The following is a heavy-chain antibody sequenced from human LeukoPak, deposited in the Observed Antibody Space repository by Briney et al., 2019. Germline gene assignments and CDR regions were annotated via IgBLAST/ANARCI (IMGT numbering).Heavy chain of an antibody. D-gene: IGHD6-13*01. V-gene: IGHV1-58*02. CDR2: IVVGSGNT. Sequence: PVKVSCKASGFTFTSSAMQWVRQARGQRLEWIEWIVVGSGNTNYAQKFQERVTITRDMSTSTAYMELSSLRSEDTAVYYCAAGAAAGTMGDYWGQGTLVTVSS. CDR1: GFTFTSSA. CDR3: AAGAAAGTMGDY. J-gene: IGHJ4*02.